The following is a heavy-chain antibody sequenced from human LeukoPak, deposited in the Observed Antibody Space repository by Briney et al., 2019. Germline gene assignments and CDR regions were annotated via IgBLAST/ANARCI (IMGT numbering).Heavy chain of an antibody. CDR3: ARSHCSSTSCSPYYYYYYMDV. CDR1: GGTFSSYA. CDR2: IIPIFGTA. Sequence: SVKVSCKASGGTFSSYAISWVRQAPGQGLEWMGGIIPIFGTANYAQKFQGRVTITRNTSISTAYMELSSLRSEDTAVYYCARSHCSSTSCSPYYYYYYMDVWGKGTTVTVSS. J-gene: IGHJ6*03. V-gene: IGHV1-69*05. D-gene: IGHD2-2*01.